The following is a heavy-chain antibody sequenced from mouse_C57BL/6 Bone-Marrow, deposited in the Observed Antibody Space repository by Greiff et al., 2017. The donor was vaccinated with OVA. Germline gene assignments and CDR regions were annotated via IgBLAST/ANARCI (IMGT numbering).Heavy chain of an antibody. CDR2: IDPENGDT. CDR3: TTVRGYFDY. J-gene: IGHJ2*01. D-gene: IGHD1-1*01. V-gene: IGHV14-4*01. Sequence: VQLQQSGAELVRPGASVKLSCTASGFTIKDDYMHWVKQRPEQGLEWIGWIDPENGDTEYASKFQGKATITADTSSNTAYLQLSSLTSEDTAVYYCTTVRGYFDYWGQGTTLTVSS. CDR1: GFTIKDDY.